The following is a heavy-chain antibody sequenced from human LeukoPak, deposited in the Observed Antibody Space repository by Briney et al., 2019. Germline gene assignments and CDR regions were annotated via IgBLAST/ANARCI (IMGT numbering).Heavy chain of an antibody. CDR2: IYSGGST. D-gene: IGHD1-26*01. Sequence: GGSLRLSCAASGFTVSSNYMSWVRQAPGKGLEWVSLIYSGGSTYYADSVKGRFTISRDNSKNTLYLQMNSLKAEDTALYYCARDRPPVGSTGVHLDYWGQGTLVTVSS. V-gene: IGHV3-66*01. CDR1: GFTVSSNY. CDR3: ARDRPPVGSTGVHLDY. J-gene: IGHJ4*02.